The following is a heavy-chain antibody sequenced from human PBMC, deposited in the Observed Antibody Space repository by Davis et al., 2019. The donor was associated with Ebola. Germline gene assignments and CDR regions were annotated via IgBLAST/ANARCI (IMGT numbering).Heavy chain of an antibody. CDR2: IYSGVTT. Sequence: PGGSLRLSCEPSGFNVTGNYMSWVRLPPGKGLEWVAVIYSGVTTYYADSVKGRFTISRDNSKNTLYLQMNSLRAEDTAVYYCAKSGLSFGVVKYHYGMDVWGKGTTVTVSS. CDR3: AKSGLSFGVVKYHYGMDV. D-gene: IGHD3-3*01. J-gene: IGHJ6*04. CDR1: GFNVTGNY. V-gene: IGHV3-53*01.